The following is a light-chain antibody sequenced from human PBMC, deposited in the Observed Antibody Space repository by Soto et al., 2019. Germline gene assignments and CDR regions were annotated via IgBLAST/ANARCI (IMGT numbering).Light chain of an antibody. Sequence: QSALTQPPSASGSPGQSVTISCTGTSSDVGGYKFVSWYQQHLGKAPKLIIYEVIKRPSGVPDRFSGSKSGNTASLTVSGLQAEDEGDYYCSSYGGSNNLVFGGGTKLTVL. V-gene: IGLV2-8*01. J-gene: IGLJ2*01. CDR1: SSDVGGYKF. CDR3: SSYGGSNNLV. CDR2: EVI.